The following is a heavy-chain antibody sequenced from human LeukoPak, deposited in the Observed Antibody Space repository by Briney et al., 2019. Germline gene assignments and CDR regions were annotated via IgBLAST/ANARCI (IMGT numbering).Heavy chain of an antibody. V-gene: IGHV4-34*01. Sequence: SETLSLTCAVYGGSFSGYYWSWIRQPPGKGLEWIGEINHSGSTNYNPSLKSRVTISVDTSKNQFSLKLSSVTAADTAVYYCARAISGYTFWFDPWGQGTLVTVSS. CDR2: INHSGST. J-gene: IGHJ5*02. D-gene: IGHD5-12*01. CDR1: GGSFSGYY. CDR3: ARAISGYTFWFDP.